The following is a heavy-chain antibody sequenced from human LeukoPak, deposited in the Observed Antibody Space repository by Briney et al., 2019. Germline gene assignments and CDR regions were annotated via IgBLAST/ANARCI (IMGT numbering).Heavy chain of an antibody. J-gene: IGHJ4*02. Sequence: SETLSLTCAVYGGSFSGYYWSWIRQPPGKGLEWIGEINHCGSTNYNPSLKSRVTISVDTSKNQFSLKLSSVTAADTAVYYCARASGWYDGGTCDYWGQGTLVTVSS. CDR3: ARASGWYDGGTCDY. V-gene: IGHV4-34*01. CDR2: INHCGST. CDR1: GGSFSGYY. D-gene: IGHD6-19*01.